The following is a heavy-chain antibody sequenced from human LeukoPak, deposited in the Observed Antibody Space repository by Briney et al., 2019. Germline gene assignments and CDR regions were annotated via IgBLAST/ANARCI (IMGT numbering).Heavy chain of an antibody. D-gene: IGHD6-13*01. CDR1: GGTFSSYA. CDR3: ATSLESSSRSLYYYYGMDV. CDR2: IIAIFGTA. V-gene: IGHV1-69*01. J-gene: IGHJ6*02. Sequence: SVKVSCKASGGTFSSYAITWVRQAPGQGLEWMGGIIAIFGTANYAQKFQGRATITADESTSTAYMELSSLRSEDTAVYYCATSLESSSRSLYYYYGMDVWGQGTTVTVSS.